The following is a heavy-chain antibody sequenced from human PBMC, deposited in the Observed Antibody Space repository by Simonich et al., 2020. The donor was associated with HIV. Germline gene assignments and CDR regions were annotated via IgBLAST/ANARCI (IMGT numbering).Heavy chain of an antibody. CDR1: GYTFTSYG. J-gene: IGHJ3*02. D-gene: IGHD6-13*01. CDR2: ISADNGNT. V-gene: IGHV1-18*01. Sequence: QVQLVQSGAEVKKPGASVKVSCKASGYTFTSYGFSVVRQAPGQGLEWMGWISADNGNTKYAQKVQGRVTMTTDTSTSTAYMELRSLISDDTAVYYCARDRGVAAPGVLAFDIWGQGTMVTVSS. CDR3: ARDRGVAAPGVLAFDI.